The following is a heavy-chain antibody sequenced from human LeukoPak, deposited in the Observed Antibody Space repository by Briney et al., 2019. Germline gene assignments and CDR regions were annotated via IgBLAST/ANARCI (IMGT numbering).Heavy chain of an antibody. Sequence: SETLSLTCTVSGGSVSSGCYYWSWIRQPPGKGLEWIGYIYYSGSTNYNPSLKSRVTISVDTSKNQFSLKLSSVTAADTAVYYCARDEIVGATGSFDYWGQGTLVTVSS. CDR2: IYYSGST. CDR1: GGSVSSGCYY. CDR3: ARDEIVGATGSFDY. D-gene: IGHD1-26*01. J-gene: IGHJ4*02. V-gene: IGHV4-61*01.